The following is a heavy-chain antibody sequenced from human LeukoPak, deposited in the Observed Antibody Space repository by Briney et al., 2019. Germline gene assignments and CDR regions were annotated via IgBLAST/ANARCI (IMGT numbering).Heavy chain of an antibody. CDR2: ISYDGSNK. CDR1: GFTFSSYA. J-gene: IGHJ4*02. D-gene: IGHD2-15*01. CDR3: ASGPEYCSGGSCYGFDY. V-gene: IGHV3-30-3*01. Sequence: GSLRLSCAASGFTFSSYAMHWVRQAPGKGLEWVAVISYDGSNKYYADSVKGRFTISRDNSKNTLYLQMNSLRAEDTAVYYCASGPEYCSGGSCYGFDYWGQGTLVTVSS.